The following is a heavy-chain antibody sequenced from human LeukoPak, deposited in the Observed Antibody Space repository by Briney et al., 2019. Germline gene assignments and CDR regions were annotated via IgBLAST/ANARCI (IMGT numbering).Heavy chain of an antibody. CDR2: TRNKANSYTT. CDR1: GFTFSDHY. D-gene: IGHD2-21*02. V-gene: IGHV3-72*01. J-gene: IGHJ4*02. Sequence: GGSLRLSCAASGFTFSDHYMDWVRQAPGKGLEWVGRTRNKANSYTTEYAASVKGRFTISRDDSKNSLYLQMNSLKTEDTAVYYCARRAYCGGDCYSLPYFDYWGQGTLVTVSS. CDR3: ARRAYCGGDCYSLPYFDY.